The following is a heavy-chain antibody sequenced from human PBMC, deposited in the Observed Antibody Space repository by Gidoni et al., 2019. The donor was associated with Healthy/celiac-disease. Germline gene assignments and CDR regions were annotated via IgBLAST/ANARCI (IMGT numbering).Heavy chain of an antibody. D-gene: IGHD6-19*01. CDR2: ISSSGSTI. J-gene: IGHJ4*02. Sequence: EVQLVESGGGLVQPGGSLRLSCAASGFTFSSYEMNWVRQAPGKGLEWVSYISSSGSTIYYADSVKGRFTISRDNAKNSLYLQMNSLRAEDTAVYYCARGGQWLVRADYWGQGTLVTVSS. CDR3: ARGGQWLVRADY. V-gene: IGHV3-48*03. CDR1: GFTFSSYE.